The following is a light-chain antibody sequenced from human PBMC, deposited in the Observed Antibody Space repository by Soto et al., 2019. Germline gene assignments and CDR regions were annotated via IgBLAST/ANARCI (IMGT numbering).Light chain of an antibody. Sequence: QSALTQPASVSGSPGQSITISCTGTSSDVWSYNLVSWYQQHPGKAPKLMIYEGSKRPSGVSNRFSGSKSGNTASLTISGIQAEDEADYYCCSYAGSSTYVFGTGTKVTVL. CDR3: CSYAGSSTYV. CDR2: EGS. V-gene: IGLV2-23*01. CDR1: SSDVWSYNL. J-gene: IGLJ1*01.